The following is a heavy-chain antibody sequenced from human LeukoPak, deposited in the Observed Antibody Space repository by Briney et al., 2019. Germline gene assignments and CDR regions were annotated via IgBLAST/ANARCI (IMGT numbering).Heavy chain of an antibody. Sequence: PGRSLRLSCAASGFTFSSYAMHWVRQAPGKGLEYVSAISSNGGSTYYANSVKGRFTISRDNSKNTLYLQMGSLRAEDMAVYYCARDIAVAGFDPWGQGTLVTVSS. CDR2: ISSNGGST. CDR1: GFTFSSYA. J-gene: IGHJ5*02. D-gene: IGHD6-19*01. V-gene: IGHV3-64*01. CDR3: ARDIAVAGFDP.